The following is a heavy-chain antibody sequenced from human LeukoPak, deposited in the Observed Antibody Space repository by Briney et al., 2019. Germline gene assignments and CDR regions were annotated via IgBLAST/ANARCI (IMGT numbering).Heavy chain of an antibody. CDR1: GGSINNYY. Sequence: PSETLSLTCAVSGGSINNYYWSWIRQPPGKGLEWIGYIYDSGSTNYNPSLKSRVTTSLDTSKNQVSLELSPVTAADTAVYYCARVAPGLGYSARSALDVWGKGTTVTVSS. J-gene: IGHJ6*04. CDR2: IYDSGST. CDR3: ARVAPGLGYSARSALDV. D-gene: IGHD5-18*01. V-gene: IGHV4-59*01.